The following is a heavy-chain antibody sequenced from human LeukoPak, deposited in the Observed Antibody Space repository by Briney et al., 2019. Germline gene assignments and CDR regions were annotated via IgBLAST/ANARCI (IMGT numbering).Heavy chain of an antibody. CDR1: GFTFSSYH. Sequence: PGGSLRLSCEASGFTFSSYHINWIRQAPGKGLEWVSSISTTSTYTYYADSVKGRFTISRDNARNSLYLQMNSLRVEDTAVYYCARGLCGGDCYDYWGQGTLVTVSS. CDR3: ARGLCGGDCYDY. CDR2: ISTTSTYT. D-gene: IGHD2-21*01. V-gene: IGHV3-21*01. J-gene: IGHJ4*02.